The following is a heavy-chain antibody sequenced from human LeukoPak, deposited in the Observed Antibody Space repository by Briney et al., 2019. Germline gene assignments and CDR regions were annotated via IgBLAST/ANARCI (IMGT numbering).Heavy chain of an antibody. CDR1: GYSISSGYY. D-gene: IGHD4-17*01. J-gene: IGHJ3*02. V-gene: IGHV4-38-2*02. Sequence: PSETLSLTCTVSGYSISSGYYWGWIRQPPGKGLEWIGSIYHSGSTYYNPSLKSRVTISVDTSKNQFSLKLSSVTAADTAVYYCASIRPRYYGAFDIWGQGTMVTVPS. CDR3: ASIRPRYYGAFDI. CDR2: IYHSGST.